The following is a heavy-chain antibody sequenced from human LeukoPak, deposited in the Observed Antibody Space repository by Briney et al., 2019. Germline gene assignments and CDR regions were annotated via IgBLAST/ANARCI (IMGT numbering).Heavy chain of an antibody. Sequence: GALRLSCAVSGFTFSDSYMTWLRQAPGKGLESLSYISPSGTDISYADSVKGRFTISRDNAKNSLYLQMNNLRAGDTAVYYCTRDPRHLDYWGQGTLVTVSS. V-gene: IGHV3-11*01. J-gene: IGHJ4*02. CDR1: GFTFSDSY. CDR2: ISPSGTDI. CDR3: TRDPRHLDY.